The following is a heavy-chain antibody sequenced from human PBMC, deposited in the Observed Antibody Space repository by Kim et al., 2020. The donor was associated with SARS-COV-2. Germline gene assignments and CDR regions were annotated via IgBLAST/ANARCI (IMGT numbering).Heavy chain of an antibody. CDR3: ARDWIAVAGKDV. CDR1: GGSFSGYY. Sequence: SETLSLTCAVYGGSFSGYYWSWIRQPPGKGLEWIGEINHSGSTNYNPSLKSRATISVDTSKNQFSLKLSSVTAADTAVYYCARDWIAVAGKDVWGQGTTVTVSS. D-gene: IGHD6-19*01. V-gene: IGHV4-34*01. J-gene: IGHJ6*02. CDR2: INHSGST.